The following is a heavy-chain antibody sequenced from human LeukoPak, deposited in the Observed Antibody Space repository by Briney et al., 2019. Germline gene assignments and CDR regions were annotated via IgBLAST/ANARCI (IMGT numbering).Heavy chain of an antibody. CDR2: IWYDGSNK. CDR1: GFTFSSYG. CDR3: ARAYYGDYPSMNWLDP. Sequence: GGSLRLSCAASGFTFSSYGMHWVRQAPGKGLEWVAVIWYDGSNKYYADSVKGRFTISRDNSKNTLYLQMNSLRAEDTAVYYCARAYYGDYPSMNWLDPWGQGTLVTVSS. D-gene: IGHD4-17*01. V-gene: IGHV3-33*01. J-gene: IGHJ5*02.